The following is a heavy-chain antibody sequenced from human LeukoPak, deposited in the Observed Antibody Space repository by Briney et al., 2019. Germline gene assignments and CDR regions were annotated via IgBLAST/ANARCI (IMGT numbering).Heavy chain of an antibody. D-gene: IGHD2-21*01. V-gene: IGHV4-34*01. CDR1: GGSFSGYY. CDR2: INHSGNT. J-gene: IGHJ6*02. CDR3: ARLYCGGDCYSCMDV. Sequence: SETLSLTCAVYGGSFSGYYWSWIRQPPGKGLEWIGEINHSGNTNYNPSLKSRVTISVDTSKNQFSLKLSSVTAADTAVYYCARLYCGGDCYSCMDVWGQGTTVTVSS.